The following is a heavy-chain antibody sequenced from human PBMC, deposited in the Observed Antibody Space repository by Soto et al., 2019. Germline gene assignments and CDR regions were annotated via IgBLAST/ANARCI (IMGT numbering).Heavy chain of an antibody. CDR2: ISFDASEK. CDR1: GFRFSGFG. V-gene: IGHV3-30*04. D-gene: IGHD5-12*01. Sequence: QVQLVESGGGVVQPGASLTLSCAASGFRFSGFGMHWVRQAPGKGLEWVAVISFDASEKFYVDSVKGRLSISRDDSHSKVFLRMNSLRREDTGVYYCARDLGGYVHLWDKSNYWGQGTLVNVS. CDR3: ARDLGGYVHLWDKSNY. J-gene: IGHJ1*01.